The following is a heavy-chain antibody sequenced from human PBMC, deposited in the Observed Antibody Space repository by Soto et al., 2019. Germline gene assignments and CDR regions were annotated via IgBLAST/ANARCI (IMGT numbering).Heavy chain of an antibody. D-gene: IGHD3-16*02. J-gene: IGHJ4*02. CDR1: GFTFSSYG. CDR3: AKDEYYDYVWGSYRYGDY. V-gene: IGHV3-30*18. CDR2: ISYDGSNK. Sequence: QVPLVESGGGVVQPGRSLRLSCAASGFTFSSYGMHWVRQAPGKGLEWVAVISYDGSNKYYADSVKGRFTISRDNSKNTLYLQMNSLRAEDTAVYYCAKDEYYDYVWGSYRYGDYWGQGTLVTVSS.